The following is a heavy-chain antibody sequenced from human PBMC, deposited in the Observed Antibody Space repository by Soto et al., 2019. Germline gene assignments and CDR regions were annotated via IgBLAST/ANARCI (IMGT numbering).Heavy chain of an antibody. Sequence: PXGSLKISCKASGYSFTTSWIGWVRQMPGKGLEWMGIIFPSDSDTRYSPSFQGQVTISVDKSISTAYLQWSSLKASDTAMYYCARRPGSWFDPWGQGTLVTVSS. V-gene: IGHV5-51*01. CDR2: IFPSDSDT. CDR3: ARRPGSWFDP. D-gene: IGHD3-10*01. J-gene: IGHJ5*02. CDR1: GYSFTTSW.